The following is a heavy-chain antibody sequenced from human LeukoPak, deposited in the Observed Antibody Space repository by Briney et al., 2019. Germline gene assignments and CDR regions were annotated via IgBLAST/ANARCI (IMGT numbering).Heavy chain of an antibody. Sequence: GGSLRLSCAASGFSFSSYSMNWVRQAPGKGLEWVSSISSSSSYIYYADSVKGRFTISRDNAKNSLYLQMNSLRAEDTAVYYCARDLPTTYYYDSSGPSLDYWGQGTLVTVSS. CDR2: ISSSSSYI. J-gene: IGHJ4*02. CDR3: ARDLPTTYYYDSSGPSLDY. D-gene: IGHD3-22*01. CDR1: GFSFSSYS. V-gene: IGHV3-21*01.